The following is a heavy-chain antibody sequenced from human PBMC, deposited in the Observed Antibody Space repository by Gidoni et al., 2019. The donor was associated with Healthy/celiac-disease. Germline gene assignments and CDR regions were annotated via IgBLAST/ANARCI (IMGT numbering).Heavy chain of an antibody. V-gene: IGHV4-39*01. J-gene: IGHJ4*02. D-gene: IGHD1-7*01. CDR2: IYYSGST. CDR1: GGSISSSSYY. Sequence: QLQLQESGPGLVKPSETLSLTCTVSGGSISSSSYYWGWIRQPPGKGLEWIGSIYYSGSTYYNPSLKSRVTISVDTSKNQFSLKLSSVTAADTAVYYCARTYNWNFGVDYWGQGTLVTVSS. CDR3: ARTYNWNFGVDY.